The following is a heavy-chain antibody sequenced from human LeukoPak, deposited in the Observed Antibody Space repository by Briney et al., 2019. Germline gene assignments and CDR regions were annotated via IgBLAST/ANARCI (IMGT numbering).Heavy chain of an antibody. CDR1: GYTFTSYG. V-gene: IGHV1-18*01. CDR2: ISAYNGNT. J-gene: IGHJ5*02. D-gene: IGHD3-22*01. Sequence: GASVKVSCKASGYTFTSYGISWVRQAPGQGLEWMGWISAYNGNTNYAQKLQGRVTMTTDTSTSTAYMELRSLRSDDTAVYYCAKRGTYYYDSSGYWGWFDPWGQGTLVTVSS. CDR3: AKRGTYYYDSSGYWGWFDP.